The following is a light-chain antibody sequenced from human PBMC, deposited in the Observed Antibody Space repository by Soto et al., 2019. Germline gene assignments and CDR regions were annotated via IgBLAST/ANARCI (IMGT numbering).Light chain of an antibody. CDR1: QFFFSDY. J-gene: IGKJ1*01. CDR2: GAT. Sequence: EIVSTQSPDTLSLSPGERATLSCRASQFFFSDYLASYQQKPGQPPRXPLYGATRRATGIPGRFGGRGSGTDFPLPISSLAPENFAKYYYQKYDGTGTFGQGTKGDIK. CDR3: QKYDGTGT. V-gene: IGKV3-20*01.